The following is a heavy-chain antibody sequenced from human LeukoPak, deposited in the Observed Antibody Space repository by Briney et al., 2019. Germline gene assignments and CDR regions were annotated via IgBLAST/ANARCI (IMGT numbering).Heavy chain of an antibody. CDR3: ARDGYDILTGYYPYYFDY. J-gene: IGHJ4*02. Sequence: GGSLRLSCAAYGFTFSSYSMNWVRQAPGKGLEWVSSISSSSSYIYYADSVKGRFTISRDNAKNSLYLQMNSLRAEDTAVYYCARDGYDILTGYYPYYFDYWGQGTLVTVSS. CDR1: GFTFSSYS. V-gene: IGHV3-21*01. D-gene: IGHD3-9*01. CDR2: ISSSSSYI.